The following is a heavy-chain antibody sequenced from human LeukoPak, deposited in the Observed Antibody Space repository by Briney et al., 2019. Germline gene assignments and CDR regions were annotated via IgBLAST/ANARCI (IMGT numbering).Heavy chain of an antibody. J-gene: IGHJ4*02. CDR3: ARGSLYSSSSPPFDY. CDR1: GGSISGGDYY. V-gene: IGHV4-34*01. Sequence: PSETLSLTCTVSGGSISGGDYYWSWIRQPPGKGLEWIGEINHSGSTNYNPSLKSRVTISVDTSKNQFSLKLSSVTAADTAVYYCARGSLYSSSSPPFDYRGQGTLVTVSS. CDR2: INHSGST. D-gene: IGHD6-6*01.